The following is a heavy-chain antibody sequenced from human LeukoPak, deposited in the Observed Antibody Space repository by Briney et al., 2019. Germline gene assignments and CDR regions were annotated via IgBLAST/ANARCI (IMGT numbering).Heavy chain of an antibody. Sequence: GWSLRLSCAASGFTFSSYSMNWVRQAPGKGLEWVSSISSSSSYIYYVDSVKGRFTISRDNAKNSLYLQMNSLRAEDTAVYYCAGELRDWYFDLWGRGTLVTVSS. CDR1: GFTFSSYS. CDR3: AGELRDWYFDL. D-gene: IGHD5-12*01. V-gene: IGHV3-21*01. J-gene: IGHJ2*01. CDR2: ISSSSSYI.